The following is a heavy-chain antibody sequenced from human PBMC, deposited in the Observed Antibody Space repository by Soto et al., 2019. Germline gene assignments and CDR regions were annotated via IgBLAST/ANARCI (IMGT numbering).Heavy chain of an antibody. J-gene: IGHJ6*02. Sequence: PSETLSLTCAVYGGSFSGYYWSWIRQPPGKGLEWIGEINHSGSTNYNPSLKSRVTISVDTSKNQFSLKLSSVTAADTAVYYCARGRYSGYGARINYGMDVWGQGTTVTVS. CDR3: ARGRYSGYGARINYGMDV. CDR2: INHSGST. CDR1: GGSFSGYY. D-gene: IGHD5-12*01. V-gene: IGHV4-34*01.